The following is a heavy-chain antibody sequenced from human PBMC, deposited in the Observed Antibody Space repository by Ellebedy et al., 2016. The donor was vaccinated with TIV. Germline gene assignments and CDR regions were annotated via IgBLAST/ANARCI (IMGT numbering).Heavy chain of an antibody. CDR2: ISYDGSNK. D-gene: IGHD4-17*01. Sequence: GGSLRLSCTASGFTFSSHAMHWVRQAPGKGLEWVAVISYDGSNKYYADSVKGRFTISRDNSKNTLYLQMNSLRVEDTAVYYCARWPSGDAPLDYWGQGALVTVSS. V-gene: IGHV3-30*04. CDR3: ARWPSGDAPLDY. CDR1: GFTFSSHA. J-gene: IGHJ4*02.